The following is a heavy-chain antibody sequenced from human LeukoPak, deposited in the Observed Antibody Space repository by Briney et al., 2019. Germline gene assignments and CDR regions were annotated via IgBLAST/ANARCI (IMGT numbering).Heavy chain of an antibody. Sequence: GGSLRLSCAASGFTVSSNYMSWVRQAPGKGLEWVSVIYSGGSTYYADSVKGRFTISRHNSKNTLYLQVNSLRAEDTAVYYCAREDRYGSGSFDYWGQGTLVTVSS. CDR3: AREDRYGSGSFDY. J-gene: IGHJ4*02. CDR1: GFTVSSNY. CDR2: IYSGGST. V-gene: IGHV3-53*04. D-gene: IGHD3-10*01.